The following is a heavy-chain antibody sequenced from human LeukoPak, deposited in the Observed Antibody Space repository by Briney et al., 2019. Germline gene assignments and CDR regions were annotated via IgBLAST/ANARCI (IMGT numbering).Heavy chain of an antibody. V-gene: IGHV3-7*01. CDR3: ARDTYRFDDY. CDR2: MGQGGSET. Sequence: GGSLRLSCAPSRFTFSSYWMSWVRQAPGEGREWVATMGQGGSETYYVDSVKGRFTISRDNAKNSLYLHMNSLRAEDTAVYFCARDTYRFDDYWGQGTLVTVSS. J-gene: IGHJ4*02. CDR1: RFTFSSYW.